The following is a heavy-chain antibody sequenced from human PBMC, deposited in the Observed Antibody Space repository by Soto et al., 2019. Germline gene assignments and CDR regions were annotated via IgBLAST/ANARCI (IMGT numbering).Heavy chain of an antibody. CDR1: AGSIGTYC. V-gene: IGHV4-59*08. CDR2: IYYRGNT. CDR3: ARHPGYYDILTGYTTYYFDY. J-gene: IGHJ4*02. Sequence: SETLSLTRTVSAGSIGTYCWLLIRHLPGKGLEWIGYIYYRGNTDYNPSLKSRVTISLDTPKNQFSLKLSSVTAADTAVYYCARHPGYYDILTGYTTYYFDYWGQGILVTVS. D-gene: IGHD3-9*01.